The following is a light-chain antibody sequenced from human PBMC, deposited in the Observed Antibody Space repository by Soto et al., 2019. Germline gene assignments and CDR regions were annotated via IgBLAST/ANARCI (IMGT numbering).Light chain of an antibody. V-gene: IGKV3-20*01. CDR1: QSVSASY. CDR3: QYRGT. Sequence: EIVLTQSPGTLSLSPGERATLSCRASQSVSASYLAWYQQNPGQPPRLLMYGASSRPTGIPDRFSGSGSGTDFTLTISRLEPGDFAVYYCQYRGTFGQGTKVEIK. J-gene: IGKJ1*01. CDR2: GAS.